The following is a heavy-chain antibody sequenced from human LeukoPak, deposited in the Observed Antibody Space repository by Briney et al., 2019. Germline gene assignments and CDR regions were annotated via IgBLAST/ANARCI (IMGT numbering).Heavy chain of an antibody. CDR1: ANTFTGYY. Sequence: ASVKVSCKAYANTFTGYYMHWVRQAPGQGLEWMGWINPNRGGTNYAQKFHGRVTMTRDTSISTAYMQLSRLTSDDTAVYYCARLGSSDIWGQGTMVSVSS. CDR2: INPNRGGT. V-gene: IGHV1-2*02. CDR3: ARLGSSDI. D-gene: IGHD3-16*01. J-gene: IGHJ3*02.